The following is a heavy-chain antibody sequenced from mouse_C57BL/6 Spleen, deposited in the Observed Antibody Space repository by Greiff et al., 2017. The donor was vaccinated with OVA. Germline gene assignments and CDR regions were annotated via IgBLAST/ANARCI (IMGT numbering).Heavy chain of an antibody. CDR3: ARGDDYDFYFDY. J-gene: IGHJ2*01. Sequence: QVQLQQPGAELVKPGASVKLSCKASGYTFTSYWMQWVKQRPGQGLEWIGEIDPSDSYTNSNQKFKGKATLTVDTSSSTAYMQLSSLTSEDSAVYYCARGDDYDFYFDYWGQGTTLTVSS. V-gene: IGHV1-50*01. CDR2: IDPSDSYT. CDR1: GYTFTSYW. D-gene: IGHD2-4*01.